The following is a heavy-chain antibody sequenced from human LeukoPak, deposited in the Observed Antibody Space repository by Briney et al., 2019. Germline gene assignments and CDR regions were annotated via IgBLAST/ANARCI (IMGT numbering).Heavy chain of an antibody. CDR3: ARASGLLHFDY. V-gene: IGHV4-59*01. Sequence: PSETLSLTCTVSGGSISTYYWSWIRQPPGKGLEWIGYIYYSGSTNYNPSLKSRVTISVDTSKNQFSLKLSSVTAADTAVYYCARASGLLHFDYWGQGTLVTVSS. CDR1: GGSISTYY. D-gene: IGHD3-10*01. CDR2: IYYSGST. J-gene: IGHJ4*02.